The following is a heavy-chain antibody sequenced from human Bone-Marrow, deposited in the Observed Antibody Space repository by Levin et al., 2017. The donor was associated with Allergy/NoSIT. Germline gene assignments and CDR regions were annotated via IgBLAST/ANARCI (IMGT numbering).Heavy chain of an antibody. V-gene: IGHV1-24*01. J-gene: IGHJ4*02. D-gene: IGHD3-3*01. CDR2: YDPEDGEI. CDR1: GYTVTESS. Sequence: ASVKVSCKVSGYTVTESSMHWVRQAPGKGLEWVGGYDPEDGEIFYAQKFQGRVTMTEDTSTDTAYMELSSLRSEDTAMYYCATPRPRGGRDTVFGLVTLDYWGQGTLVTISS. CDR3: ATPRPRGGRDTVFGLVTLDY.